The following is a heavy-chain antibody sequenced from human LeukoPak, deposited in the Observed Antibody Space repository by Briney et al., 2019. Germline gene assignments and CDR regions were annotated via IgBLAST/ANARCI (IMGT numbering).Heavy chain of an antibody. D-gene: IGHD2-2*01. CDR1: GGSFSGYY. V-gene: IGHV4-34*01. CDR2: INHSGST. J-gene: IGHJ5*02. CDR3: ARHHYCSSTSCYGGWFDP. Sequence: SETLSLTCAVYGGSFSGYYWSWIRQPPGKGLEWVGEINHSGSTNYNPSLKSRVTISVDTSKNQFSLKLSSVTAADTAVYYCARHHYCSSTSCYGGWFDPWGQGTLVTVSS.